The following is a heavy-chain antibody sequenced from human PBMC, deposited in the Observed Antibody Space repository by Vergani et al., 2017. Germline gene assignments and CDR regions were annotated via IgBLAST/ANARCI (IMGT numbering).Heavy chain of an antibody. D-gene: IGHD3-22*01. CDR2: IYPGDSDT. CDR3: AIRQTWGSGYFDFDY. CDR1: GYSFTSYW. J-gene: IGHJ4*02. V-gene: IGHV5-51*01. Sequence: EVQLVQSGAEVKKPGESLKISCKGSGYSFTSYWIGWVRQMPGKCLEWMGIIYPGDSDTRYSPSFQGQVTISADKSISTAYLQWSSLKASETAMYYCAIRQTWGSGYFDFDYWGQGTLVTVSS.